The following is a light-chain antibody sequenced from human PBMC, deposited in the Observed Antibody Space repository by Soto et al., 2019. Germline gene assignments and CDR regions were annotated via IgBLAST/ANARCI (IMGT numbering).Light chain of an antibody. CDR1: QSVSSN. J-gene: IGKJ1*01. V-gene: IGKV3-15*01. Sequence: EIVMTQSPATLSVSPGERATLYCRASQSVSSNLAWYQQKPGQAPRLLIYGASTRATGIPARFSGSGSGTEFTLTISSLQSEDFAVCYCQQYNNWPRTVGQGTKVDNK. CDR2: GAS. CDR3: QQYNNWPRT.